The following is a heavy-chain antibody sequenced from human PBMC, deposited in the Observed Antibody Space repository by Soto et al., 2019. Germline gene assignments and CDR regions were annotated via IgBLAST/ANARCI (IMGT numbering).Heavy chain of an antibody. CDR1: GFTVSSNY. CDR3: ARGRGGTYDAFDI. CDR2: IYSGGST. J-gene: IGHJ3*02. D-gene: IGHD1-26*01. V-gene: IGHV3-53*05. Sequence: LRLSCSASGFTVSSNYMSWVRQAPGKGLEWVSVIYSGGSTYYADSVKGRFTISRDNSKNQFSLRLSSVTAADTAVYYCARGRGGTYDAFDIWGQGTLVTVSS.